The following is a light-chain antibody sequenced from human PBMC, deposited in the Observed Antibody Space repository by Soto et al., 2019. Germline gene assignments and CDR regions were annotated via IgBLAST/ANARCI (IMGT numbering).Light chain of an antibody. CDR2: GAS. V-gene: IGKV3-20*01. CDR1: HSVSSTY. Sequence: EIVLTQSPGTLSLSPGERATLSCRASHSVSSTYLAWYQQNRGQAPRLLIYGASSRATGIPDRFSGSGSGTDFTFTIRRLEPEDFAVYYCQQYGSSPSTFGQGTRLEIK. J-gene: IGKJ5*01. CDR3: QQYGSSPST.